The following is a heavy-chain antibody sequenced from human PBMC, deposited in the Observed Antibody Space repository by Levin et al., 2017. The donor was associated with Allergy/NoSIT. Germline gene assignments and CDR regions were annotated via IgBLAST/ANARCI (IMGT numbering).Heavy chain of an antibody. CDR2: ISAGGNYI. CDR1: GILFSSYD. V-gene: IGHV3-21*01. CDR3: ASWAMYHYDRSAFDYFYYAMDV. Sequence: GGSLRLSCAASGILFSSYDMNWVRQAPGKGLECVSSISAGGNYIYYADSVKGRFTISRDNAKNSLFLQMNSLRAEDTAVYYCASWAMYHYDRSAFDYFYYAMDVWGQGTTVTVSS. D-gene: IGHD3-22*01. J-gene: IGHJ6*02.